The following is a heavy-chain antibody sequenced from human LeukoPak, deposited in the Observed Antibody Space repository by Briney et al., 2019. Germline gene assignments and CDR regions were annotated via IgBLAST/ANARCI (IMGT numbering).Heavy chain of an antibody. J-gene: IGHJ4*02. CDR2: IYYSGST. V-gene: IGHV4-39*07. CDR3: ARDRASAGGFDY. Sequence: SETLSLTCTVSGGSISSSSYYWGWIRQPPGKGLEWIGSIYYSGSTYYNPSLQSRVTISVATSKNQSSLKLSSVTAADTALYYCARDRASAGGFDYWGQGTLVIVSS. CDR1: GGSISSSSYY. D-gene: IGHD2-15*01.